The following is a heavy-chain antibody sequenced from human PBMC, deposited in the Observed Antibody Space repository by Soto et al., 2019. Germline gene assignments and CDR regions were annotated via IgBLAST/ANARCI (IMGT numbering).Heavy chain of an antibody. CDR3: ARQEGPHYYFDY. CDR1: GVSISSYY. Sequence: SETLSLTCTVSGVSISSYYWSWIRQPPGKGLEWIGYIYYSGSTNYNPSLKSRVTISVDTSKNQFSLKLSSVTAADTAVYYCARQEGPHYYFDYWGQGTLVTVSS. CDR2: IYYSGST. J-gene: IGHJ4*02. V-gene: IGHV4-59*08.